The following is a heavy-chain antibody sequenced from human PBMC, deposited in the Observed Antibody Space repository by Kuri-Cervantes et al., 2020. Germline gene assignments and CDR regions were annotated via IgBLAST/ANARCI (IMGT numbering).Heavy chain of an antibody. CDR1: GFTFSSYD. D-gene: IGHD4-11*01. Sequence: GESLKISCAASGFTFSSYDMHWVRQATGKGLEWVSAIGTAGDTYYPGSVKGRFTISRENAKNSLYLQMNSLRAGDTAVYYCARGRQLRYYFDYWGQGTLVTVSS. J-gene: IGHJ4*02. CDR3: ARGRQLRYYFDY. CDR2: IGTAGDT. V-gene: IGHV3-13*01.